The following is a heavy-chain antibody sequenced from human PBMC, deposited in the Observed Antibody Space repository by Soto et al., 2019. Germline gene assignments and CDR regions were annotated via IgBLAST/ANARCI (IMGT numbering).Heavy chain of an antibody. CDR3: VKDEGIEAMDV. CDR2: ITSSGSYV. Sequence: GGSLRLSCVTSGFTFSMNTMNWVRHAPGKGLEWVASITSSGSYVYYADSVKGRFSASRDNAKNSLSLQMDSLRPDDTAIYFCVKDEGIEAMDVWGQGTTVTVSS. J-gene: IGHJ6*02. D-gene: IGHD3-3*02. V-gene: IGHV3-21*01. CDR1: GFTFSMNT.